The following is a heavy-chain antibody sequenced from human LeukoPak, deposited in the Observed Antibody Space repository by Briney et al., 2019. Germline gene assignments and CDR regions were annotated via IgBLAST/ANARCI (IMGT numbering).Heavy chain of an antibody. V-gene: IGHV3-23*01. J-gene: IGHJ4*02. CDR2: ISGSGGST. Sequence: PGGSPRLSCAASGFTFTSYTMSWVRQTPRKGLESVSAISGSGGSTYYADSVKGRFTISRDNSKNTLYLQMNSLRAEDTAVYYCAKDQRYSSSWNPDYWGQGTLVTVSS. CDR3: AKDQRYSSSWNPDY. D-gene: IGHD6-13*01. CDR1: GFTFTSYT.